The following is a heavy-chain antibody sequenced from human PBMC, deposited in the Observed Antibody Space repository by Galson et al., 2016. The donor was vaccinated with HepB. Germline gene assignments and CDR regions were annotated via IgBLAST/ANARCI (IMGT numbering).Heavy chain of an antibody. CDR2: ISGTNGNT. Sequence: SVKVSCKASGYTFNTYGIGWVRQAPGQGFEWMGWISGTNGNTNYAQSLQGRVTVTRDISTNTAYLELRGLREDDTATYYCTRGSRCSAGTCCSPAFDYWGQGTLVTVSS. D-gene: IGHD2-15*01. V-gene: IGHV1-18*01. CDR3: TRGSRCSAGTCCSPAFDY. J-gene: IGHJ4*02. CDR1: GYTFNTYG.